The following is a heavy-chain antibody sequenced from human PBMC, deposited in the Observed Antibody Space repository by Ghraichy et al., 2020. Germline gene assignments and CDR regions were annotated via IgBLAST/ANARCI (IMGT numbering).Heavy chain of an antibody. CDR1: GFSLSTSGMC. V-gene: IGHV2-70*11. D-gene: IGHD6-13*01. Sequence: QTLSLTCTFSGFSLSTSGMCVSWIRQPPGKALEWLARIDWDDDKYYSTSLKTRLTISKDTSKNQVVLTMTNMDPVDTATYYCARIAGIAAAGTPPYYFDYWGQGTLVTVSS. CDR2: IDWDDDK. J-gene: IGHJ4*02. CDR3: ARIAGIAAAGTPPYYFDY.